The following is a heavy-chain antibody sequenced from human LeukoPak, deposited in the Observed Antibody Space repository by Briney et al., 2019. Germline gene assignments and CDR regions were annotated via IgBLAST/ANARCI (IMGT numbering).Heavy chain of an antibody. CDR2: INWNGGST. Sequence: GGSLRLSCAASGFTFGNYAMSWVRQAPGKGLEWVSGINWNGGSTGYVDSVKGQFTISRDNSKNSLYLQMNSLRAEDTALYYCARHNYPSYYYYMDVWGTGTTVTVSS. CDR3: ARHNYPSYYYYMDV. J-gene: IGHJ6*03. V-gene: IGHV3-20*04. CDR1: GFTFGNYA. D-gene: IGHD1-1*01.